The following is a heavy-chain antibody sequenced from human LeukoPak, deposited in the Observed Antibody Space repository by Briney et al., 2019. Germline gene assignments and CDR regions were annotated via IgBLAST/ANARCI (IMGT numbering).Heavy chain of an antibody. Sequence: GGSLRLSCAVSGFPFSDFAMSWVRQTPGKGLEWVSAISGSGDKTYYADSVKGRFTISRDNSNNTLHLLMNSLRADDTALYYCAKSSSDYYRRLDYWGQGTLVTVSS. J-gene: IGHJ4*02. CDR3: AKSSSDYYRRLDY. V-gene: IGHV3-23*01. CDR1: GFPFSDFA. D-gene: IGHD3-22*01. CDR2: ISGSGDKT.